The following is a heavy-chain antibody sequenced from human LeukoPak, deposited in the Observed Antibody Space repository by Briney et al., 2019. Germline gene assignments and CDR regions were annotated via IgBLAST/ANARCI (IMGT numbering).Heavy chain of an antibody. J-gene: IGHJ4*02. CDR1: GGSISTSYY. CDR3: ARDFFPVVDSTWYEIGY. D-gene: IGHD2-21*01. CDR2: ISYDGYDK. Sequence: LSLTCTVSGGSISTSYYWGWIRQPPGKGLEWVTLISYDGYDKSYADSVRGRFTISRDNSRNTLYLQMDSLRSEDTAVYYCARDFFPVVDSTWYEIGYWGQGTLVTVSS. V-gene: IGHV3-30-3*01.